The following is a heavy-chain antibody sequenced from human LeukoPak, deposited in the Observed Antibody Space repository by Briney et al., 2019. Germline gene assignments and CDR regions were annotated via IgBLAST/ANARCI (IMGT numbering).Heavy chain of an antibody. Sequence: SETLSLTCAVSGYSINSGYFWGWIRRPPGKGLEWIGNIYHTGSTYYKSSLKSRVTISVDTSKNQFSLKLSSVTAADTAVYYCARKGIAVTGIYDYWGQGILVTVSS. D-gene: IGHD6-19*01. CDR3: ARKGIAVTGIYDY. CDR1: GYSINSGYF. V-gene: IGHV4-38-2*01. J-gene: IGHJ4*02. CDR2: IYHTGST.